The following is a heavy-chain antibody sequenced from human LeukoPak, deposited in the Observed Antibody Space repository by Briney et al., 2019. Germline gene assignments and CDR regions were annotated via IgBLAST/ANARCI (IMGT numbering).Heavy chain of an antibody. Sequence: PSQTLSLTCTVSGGSISSGGYYWSWIRQHPGKGLEWIGYIYYSGSTYYNPSLKSRVTISVDTSKNQFSLKLSSVTAADTAVYYCARGVYSSSSIDYWGQGTLVTVSS. CDR1: GGSISSGGYY. CDR2: IYYSGST. J-gene: IGHJ4*02. CDR3: ARGVYSSSSIDY. V-gene: IGHV4-31*03. D-gene: IGHD6-13*01.